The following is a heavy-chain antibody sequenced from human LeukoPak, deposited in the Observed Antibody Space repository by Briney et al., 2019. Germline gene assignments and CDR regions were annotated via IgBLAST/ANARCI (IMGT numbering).Heavy chain of an antibody. CDR2: ISFEGSNK. Sequence: GGSLRLSCAASGFTFSSYSMNWVRQAPGKGLEGGAVISFEGSNKYYADYVQGRFTISRDTSQNTLYLQMNSLRTEDTAVYYCARDLRSGGYWGQGTLVTVSS. CDR3: ARDLRSGGY. CDR1: GFTFSSYS. V-gene: IGHV3-30*03. J-gene: IGHJ4*02. D-gene: IGHD3-16*01.